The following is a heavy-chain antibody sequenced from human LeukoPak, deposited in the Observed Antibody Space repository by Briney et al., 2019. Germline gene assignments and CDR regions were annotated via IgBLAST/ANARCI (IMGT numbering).Heavy chain of an antibody. CDR1: GFTFSNHA. Sequence: GGSLRLSCVASGFTFSNHAMNWVRQAPGKGLEWVASISANGINTYYADSVKGRFTISRDNSKNTLYLQMNSLRAEDAAVYYCARRITAASTYYFDYWGQGTLVPVSS. V-gene: IGHV3-23*01. D-gene: IGHD6-25*01. J-gene: IGHJ4*02. CDR3: ARRITAASTYYFDY. CDR2: ISANGINT.